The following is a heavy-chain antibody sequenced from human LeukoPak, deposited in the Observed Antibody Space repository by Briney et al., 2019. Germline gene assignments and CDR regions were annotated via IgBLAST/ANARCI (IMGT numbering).Heavy chain of an antibody. CDR3: ARNVEDYYDSSGYYYPFDY. Sequence: SVKVSCKASGGTFSSYAISWVRQAPGQGLEWMGRIIPIFGIANCAQKFQGRVTITADKSTSTAYMELSSLRSEDTAVYYCARNVEDYYDSSGYYYPFDYWGQGTLVTVSS. V-gene: IGHV1-69*04. CDR2: IIPIFGIA. CDR1: GGTFSSYA. J-gene: IGHJ4*02. D-gene: IGHD3-22*01.